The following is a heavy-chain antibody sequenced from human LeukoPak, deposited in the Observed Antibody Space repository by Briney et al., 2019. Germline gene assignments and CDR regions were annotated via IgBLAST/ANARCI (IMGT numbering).Heavy chain of an antibody. V-gene: IGHV4-59*01. Sequence: SETLSLTCAVSGGSIGSYYWSWLRQPPGRALEWIGYIYFTGTTNYNPSLKSRVTISVDTSRNQFSLSLTSVTAADTAVYYCAREDPQTRVPEDLDVWGQGTTVTVSS. D-gene: IGHD2-15*01. CDR1: GGSIGSYY. CDR3: AREDPQTRVPEDLDV. CDR2: IYFTGTT. J-gene: IGHJ6*02.